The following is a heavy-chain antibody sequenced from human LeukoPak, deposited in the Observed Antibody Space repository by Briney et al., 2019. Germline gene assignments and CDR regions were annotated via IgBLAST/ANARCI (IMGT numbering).Heavy chain of an antibody. J-gene: IGHJ4*02. CDR2: INPGGGST. CDR1: GYTFTSYF. Sequence: ASVKVSCKASGYTFTSYFLHWVRQAPGQGLQWMGIINPGGGSTSYAQKFQGRVTMTMDTSTSTVYMELSSLRSEDTAVYFCARTTSFTASGYDYWGQGTLVTVST. V-gene: IGHV1-46*01. CDR3: ARTTSFTASGYDY. D-gene: IGHD6-25*01.